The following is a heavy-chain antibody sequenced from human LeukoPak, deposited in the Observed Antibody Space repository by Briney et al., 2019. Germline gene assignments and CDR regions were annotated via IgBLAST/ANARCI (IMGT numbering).Heavy chain of an antibody. CDR3: ARAGGGDLDY. CDR2: LYSDGNT. J-gene: IGHJ4*02. V-gene: IGHV3-53*01. D-gene: IGHD3-16*01. Sequence: PGGSLRLSCAASGFTVITNDMTWVRQAPGKGLEWVSVLYSDGNTKYADSVKGRFTISRDNAKNSLYLQMNSLRAEDTAVYYCARAGGGDLDYWGQGTLVTVSS. CDR1: GFTVITND.